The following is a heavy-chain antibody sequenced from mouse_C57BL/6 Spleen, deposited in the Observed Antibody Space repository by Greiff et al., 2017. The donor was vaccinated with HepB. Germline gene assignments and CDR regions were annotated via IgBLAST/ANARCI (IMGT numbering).Heavy chain of an antibody. J-gene: IGHJ4*01. Sequence: QVQLKQSGPGLVAPSQSLSITCTVSGFSLTSYAISWVRQPPGKGLEWLGVIWTGGGTNYNSALKSRLSISKDNSNSQVFLKMNSLQTDDTARYYCASSNYYGSSYGYAMDYWGQGTSVTVSS. CDR2: IWTGGGT. CDR3: ASSNYYGSSYGYAMDY. D-gene: IGHD1-1*01. CDR1: GFSLTSYA. V-gene: IGHV2-9-1*01.